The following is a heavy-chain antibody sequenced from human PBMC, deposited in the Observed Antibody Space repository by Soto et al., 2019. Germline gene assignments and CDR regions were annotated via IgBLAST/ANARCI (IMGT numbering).Heavy chain of an antibody. CDR1: GGSFTYT. CDR3: ARLHSHGTYGMDV. J-gene: IGHJ6*02. D-gene: IGHD5-18*01. Sequence: AASVKVSCKASGGSFTYTLSWVRQAPGQGLEWMGGIIPIFGTANYAQKFQGRVTITADESTKTAYMELSTLRSEDTAVYYCARLHSHGTYGMDVWGQGTTVTVSS. CDR2: IIPIFGTA. V-gene: IGHV1-69*13.